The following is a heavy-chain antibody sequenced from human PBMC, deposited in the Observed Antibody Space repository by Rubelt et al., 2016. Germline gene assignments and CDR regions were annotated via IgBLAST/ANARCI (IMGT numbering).Heavy chain of an antibody. CDR2: INHSGST. CDR1: GGSFSGYY. J-gene: IGHJ5*02. V-gene: IGHV4-34*01. D-gene: IGHD2-15*01. CDR3: AGDRASGSLTAWFDP. Sequence: QVQLQQWGAGLLKPSETLSLTCAVYGGSFSGYYWSWIRQPPGKGLERIGEINHSGSTYYHPSLTSRVTISVDTSKNQFSPVLTPVTTAEPAVYYGAGDRASGSLTAWFDPWGQGTLVTVSS.